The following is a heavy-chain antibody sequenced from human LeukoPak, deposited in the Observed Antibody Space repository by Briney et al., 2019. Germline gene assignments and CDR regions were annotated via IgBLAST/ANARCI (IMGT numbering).Heavy chain of an antibody. J-gene: IGHJ6*04. CDR1: GVTFSSYE. D-gene: IGHD3-10*02. CDR3: AELGITMIGGV. V-gene: IGHV3-48*03. Sequence: GGSLRLSCAASGVTFSSYEMNWVRQAPGKGLEWVSYISSSGSTIYYADSVKGRFTISRDNAKNSLYLQMNSLRAEDTAVYYCAELGITMIGGVWGKGPTVTISS. CDR2: ISSSGSTI.